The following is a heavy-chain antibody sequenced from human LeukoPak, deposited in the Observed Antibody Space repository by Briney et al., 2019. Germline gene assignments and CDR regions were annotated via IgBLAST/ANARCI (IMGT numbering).Heavy chain of an antibody. J-gene: IGHJ5*02. CDR3: AKNPPSRFTILGGARGDCSDP. D-gene: IGHD3-3*01. CDR2: ISGSGGST. Sequence: GGSLRLSCAASGFTFSSYAMSWVRQAPGKGLEWVSAISGSGGSTYYADSVKGRFTISRDNSKNTLYLQMNSLRAEDTAVYYWAKNPPSRFTILGGARGDCSDPGGGETLVTVSS. CDR1: GFTFSSYA. V-gene: IGHV3-23*01.